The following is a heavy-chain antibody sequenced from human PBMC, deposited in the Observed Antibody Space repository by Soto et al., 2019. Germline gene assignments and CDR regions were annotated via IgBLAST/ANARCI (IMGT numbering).Heavy chain of an antibody. CDR1: GGSISGGVGGLYY. V-gene: IGHV4-30-4*01. CDR2: IYDSGST. CDR3: AREVIPLTTDWYFDL. D-gene: IGHD4-17*01. Sequence: QLQLRESGPGLVKPSETLSLTCTVSGGSISGGVGGLYYWSWIRQPPGKGLEWIGYIYDSGSTYSHPSLTSRVTISVDTSKNQFSLRLSSVTAADTAVYYCAREVIPLTTDWYFDLWGRGTLVTVSS. J-gene: IGHJ2*01.